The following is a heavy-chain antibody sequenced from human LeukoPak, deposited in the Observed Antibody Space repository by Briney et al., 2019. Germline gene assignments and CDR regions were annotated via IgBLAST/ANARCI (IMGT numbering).Heavy chain of an antibody. Sequence: SETLSLTCTVSGDSISSSSYYWGWIRQPPGKGLEWIGSIYYSGSTYYNPSLKSRVTISVDTSKNQISVKLTSVTAADTAVYYCARQDDSGYVGLFDYWGQGTLVTVSP. CDR3: ARQDDSGYVGLFDY. J-gene: IGHJ4*02. D-gene: IGHD5-12*01. V-gene: IGHV4-39*01. CDR1: GDSISSSSYY. CDR2: IYYSGST.